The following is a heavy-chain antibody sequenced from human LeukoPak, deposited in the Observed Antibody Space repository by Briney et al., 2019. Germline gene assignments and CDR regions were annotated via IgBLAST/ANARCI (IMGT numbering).Heavy chain of an antibody. CDR2: ISSSSSYI. CDR1: GFTFSSYS. D-gene: IGHD2-15*01. CDR3: AREEPPILTDY. J-gene: IGHJ4*02. Sequence: GGSLRLSCAASGFTFSSYSMNWVRRAPGKGLEWVSYISSSSSYIYYADSVKGRFTISRDNAKNSLYLQMNSLRAEDTAVYYCAREEPPILTDYWGQGTLVTVSS. V-gene: IGHV3-21*05.